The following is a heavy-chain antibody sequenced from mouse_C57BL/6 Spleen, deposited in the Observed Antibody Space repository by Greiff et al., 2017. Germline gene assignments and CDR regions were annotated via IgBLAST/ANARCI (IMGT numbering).Heavy chain of an antibody. J-gene: IGHJ2*01. D-gene: IGHD2-10*02. CDR1: GFTFSSYA. Sequence: EVKLMESGEGLVKPGGSLKLSCAASGFTFSSYAMSWVRQTPEKRLEWVAYISSGGDYIYYADTVKGRFTISRDNARNTLYLQMSSLKAEDTAMYYCTREGYGKGYFDYWGQGTTLTVSS. V-gene: IGHV5-9-1*02. CDR3: TREGYGKGYFDY. CDR2: ISSGGDYI.